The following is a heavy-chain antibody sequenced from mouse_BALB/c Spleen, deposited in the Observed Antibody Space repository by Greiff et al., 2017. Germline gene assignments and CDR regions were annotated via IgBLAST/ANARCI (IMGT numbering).Heavy chain of an antibody. CDR2: ISSGGSYT. V-gene: IGHV5-9-4*01. Sequence: EVQGVESGGGLVKPGGSLKLSCAASGFTFSSYAMSWVRQSPEKRLEWVAEISSGGSYTYYPDTVTGRFTISRDNAKNTLYLEMSSLRSEDTAMYYCARDYYGSKAYWGQGTLVTVSA. J-gene: IGHJ3*01. D-gene: IGHD1-1*01. CDR3: ARDYYGSKAY. CDR1: GFTFSSYA.